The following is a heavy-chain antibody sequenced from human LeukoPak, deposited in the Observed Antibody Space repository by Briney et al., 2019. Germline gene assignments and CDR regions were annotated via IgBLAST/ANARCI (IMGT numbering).Heavy chain of an antibody. V-gene: IGHV1-24*01. CDR3: ATDADILTGYFDY. CDR2: FDPEDGET. CDR1: GYTLTELS. Sequence: ASVTVSCKVSGYTLTELSMHWVRQAPGKGLEWMGGFDPEDGETIYAQKFQGRVTMTEDTSTDTAYMELSSLRSEDTAVYYCATDADILTGYFDYWGQGTLVTVSS. D-gene: IGHD3-9*01. J-gene: IGHJ4*02.